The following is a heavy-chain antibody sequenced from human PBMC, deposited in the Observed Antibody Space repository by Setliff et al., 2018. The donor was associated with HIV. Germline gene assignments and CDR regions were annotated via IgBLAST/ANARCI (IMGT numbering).Heavy chain of an antibody. D-gene: IGHD1-7*01. J-gene: IGHJ6*03. Sequence: PSETLSLTCTVSGGSISSYYWSWIRQPPGKGLEWIGYIYYSGSTNYNPSLKSRVTISVDTSKNQFSLKLSSVTAADTAVYYCARGDGTKYYYYYYYMDVWGKGTRSPSP. CDR2: IYYSGST. CDR1: GGSISSYY. V-gene: IGHV4-59*01. CDR3: ARGDGTKYYYYYYYMDV.